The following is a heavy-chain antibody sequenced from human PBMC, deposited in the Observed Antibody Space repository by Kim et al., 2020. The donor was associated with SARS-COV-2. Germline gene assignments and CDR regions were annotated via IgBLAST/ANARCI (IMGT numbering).Heavy chain of an antibody. CDR2: ISSSSTV. Sequence: GGSLRLSCAASGFTFSSYSINWVRQAPGKGLEWVSHISSSSTVFYADSVRGRFAISRDNAETSVYLQMNSLRDEDTAVYYCARSGNFRVDHWGQGTLVTV. V-gene: IGHV3-48*02. CDR3: ARSGNFRVDH. CDR1: GFTFSSYS. J-gene: IGHJ4*02.